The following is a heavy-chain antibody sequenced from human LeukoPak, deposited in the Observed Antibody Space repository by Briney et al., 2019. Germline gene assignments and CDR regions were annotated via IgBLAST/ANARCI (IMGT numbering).Heavy chain of an antibody. V-gene: IGHV3-21*04. D-gene: IGHD2-21*02. CDR1: GFTFSSYS. CDR2: ISSSSSYI. Sequence: GGSLRLSCAASGFTFSSYSMNWVRQAPGKGLEWVSSISSSSSYIYYADSVKGRFTISRDNAKNSLYLQMNSLRAGDTAVYYCARWTSCGGDCHILDYWGQGILVTVSS. J-gene: IGHJ4*02. CDR3: ARWTSCGGDCHILDY.